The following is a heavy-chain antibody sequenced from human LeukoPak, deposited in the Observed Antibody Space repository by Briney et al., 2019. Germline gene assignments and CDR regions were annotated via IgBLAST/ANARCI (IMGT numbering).Heavy chain of an antibody. V-gene: IGHV1-69*04. CDR1: EGTFSSYA. CDR2: IIPILGIA. Sequence: ASVKVSCKASEGTFSSYAISWVRQAPGQGLEWMGRIIPILGIANYAQKFQGRVTITADKSTSTAYMELNSLRAEDTAVYYCAKGSTYTGSLVDCWGQGTLVTVSS. J-gene: IGHJ4*02. CDR3: AKGSTYTGSLVDC. D-gene: IGHD1-26*01.